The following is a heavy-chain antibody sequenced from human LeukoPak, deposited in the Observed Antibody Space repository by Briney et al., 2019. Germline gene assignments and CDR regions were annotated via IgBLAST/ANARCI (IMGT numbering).Heavy chain of an antibody. D-gene: IGHD2-2*01. CDR1: GGSISTYH. V-gene: IGHV4-4*07. J-gene: IGHJ5*02. CDR3: ARDLEHCDSTSCHNWFDP. CDR2: LYTSGST. Sequence: SETLSLTCTVSGGSISTYHWSWIRQPAGKGLEWIGRLYTSGSTSYNPSLKSRVTISIDKSKSQFSLNLSSVTAADTAVYYCARDLEHCDSTSCHNWFDPWGQGTLVTVSS.